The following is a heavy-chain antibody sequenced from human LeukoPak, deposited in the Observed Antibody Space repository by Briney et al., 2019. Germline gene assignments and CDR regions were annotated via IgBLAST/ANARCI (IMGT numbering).Heavy chain of an antibody. D-gene: IGHD1-14*01. Sequence: SVKVSCKASGGTFRSYAISWVRQAPGQGLEWMGKIIPLIGIATYAQKFQDRGTITANKSTSTAYMELSSLRSEDAAVYYCARLPGPSGHNPNWFDPWGQGTLVTVSS. CDR3: ARLPGPSGHNPNWFDP. CDR2: IIPLIGIA. J-gene: IGHJ5*02. CDR1: GGTFRSYA. V-gene: IGHV1-69*04.